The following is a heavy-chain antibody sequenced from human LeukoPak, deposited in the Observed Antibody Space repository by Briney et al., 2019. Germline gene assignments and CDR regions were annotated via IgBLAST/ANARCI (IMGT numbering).Heavy chain of an antibody. Sequence: SETLSLTCIVSGGSITDGTFYWGWTRQSPGKGLEWIGTIHHSGSTFYNPSLQSRVTISVDTSKNQFSLKLSSVTAADTALYYCAKGYYYDSSGYPIDYWGQGTLVTVSS. CDR3: AKGYYYDSSGYPIDY. CDR2: IHHSGST. J-gene: IGHJ4*02. CDR1: GGSITDGTFY. D-gene: IGHD3-22*01. V-gene: IGHV4-39*07.